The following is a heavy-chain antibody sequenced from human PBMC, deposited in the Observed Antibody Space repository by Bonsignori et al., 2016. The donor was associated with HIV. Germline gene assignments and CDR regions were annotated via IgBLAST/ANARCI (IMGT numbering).Heavy chain of an antibody. Sequence: VRQAPGRAGWVSSISSSSTYIYYADSVKGRFTISRDNAKNSLYLQMNSLRAEDTAVYYCAREARGFSIFLDAFDIWGQGTMVTVSS. D-gene: IGHD2/OR15-2a*01. V-gene: IGHV3-21*01. J-gene: IGHJ3*02. CDR2: ISSSSTYI. CDR3: AREARGFSIFLDAFDI.